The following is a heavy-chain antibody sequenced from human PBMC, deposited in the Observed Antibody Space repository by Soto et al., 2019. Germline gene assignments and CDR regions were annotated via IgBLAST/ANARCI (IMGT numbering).Heavy chain of an antibody. D-gene: IGHD3-22*01. Sequence: VGSLRLSCASSVFTFSSYSMNCVRQSPGKGLEWVSSISSSSSYIYYADSVKGRFTISRDNAKNSLYLQMNSLRAEDTAVYYCARDLLVNYYDSRGYKGAFDIWGQGTMVTVS. CDR3: ARDLLVNYYDSRGYKGAFDI. V-gene: IGHV3-21*01. CDR2: ISSSSSYI. J-gene: IGHJ3*02. CDR1: VFTFSSYS.